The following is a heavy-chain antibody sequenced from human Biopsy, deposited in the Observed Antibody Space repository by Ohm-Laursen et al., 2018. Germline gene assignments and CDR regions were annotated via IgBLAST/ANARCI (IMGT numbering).Heavy chain of an antibody. J-gene: IGHJ4*02. CDR3: VMTAGRGGGDS. V-gene: IGHV3-11*01. CDR2: ISSTSSDI. CDR1: GFRFSDYY. Sequence: GSLRLSCAASGFRFSDYYMSWIRQAPGKGLGWLSYISSTSSDIAYADSVQGRFTISRDNAQNSLFLQMNSLRVEDTAIYHCVMTAGRGGGDSWGQGTLVTVSS. D-gene: IGHD6-25*01.